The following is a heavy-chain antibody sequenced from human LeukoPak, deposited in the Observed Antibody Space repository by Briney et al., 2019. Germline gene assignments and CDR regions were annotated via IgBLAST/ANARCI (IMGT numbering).Heavy chain of an antibody. CDR1: GFTFSSYA. J-gene: IGHJ4*02. CDR3: ATVPAAILNY. CDR2: ISGSGGRT. V-gene: IGHV3-23*01. D-gene: IGHD2-2*02. Sequence: GGSLRLSCAASGFTFSSYAMSWVRPAPGKGLEWVSAISGSGGRTYYASSMKGRFTISRDNSKNTLYLQMNSLRAEDTAVYYCATVPAAILNYWGQGTLVTVSS.